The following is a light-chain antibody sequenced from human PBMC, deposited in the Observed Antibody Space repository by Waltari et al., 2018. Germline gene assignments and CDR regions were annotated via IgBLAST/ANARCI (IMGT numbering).Light chain of an antibody. CDR2: DAS. CDR3: QQRSVWPLT. Sequence: EIVLTPSPATLSLSPGERATLSCRASQSVTSYLAWYQQKPGQAPRLLIYDASNRATGIPARFSGSGSGTDFTLTXSSLEPEDFAVYYCQQRSVWPLTFGGGTKVEIK. CDR1: QSVTSY. V-gene: IGKV3-11*01. J-gene: IGKJ4*01.